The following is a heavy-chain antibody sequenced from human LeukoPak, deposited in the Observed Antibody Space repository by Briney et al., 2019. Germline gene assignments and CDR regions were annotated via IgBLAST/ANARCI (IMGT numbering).Heavy chain of an antibody. Sequence: AEGSLRLSCAVSGFTFSSYAMNWVRQAPGKGLEWVSAISGSAGSTYYADSVKGRFTISRDNSKNTLYLQMNSLRAEDTAVYYCARDKDGACDYWGQGTLVTVSS. CDR2: ISGSAGST. V-gene: IGHV3-23*01. CDR3: ARDKDGACDY. J-gene: IGHJ4*02. CDR1: GFTFSSYA.